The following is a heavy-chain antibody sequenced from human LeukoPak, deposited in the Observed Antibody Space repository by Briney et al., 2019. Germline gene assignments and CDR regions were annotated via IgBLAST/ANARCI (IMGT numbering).Heavy chain of an antibody. Sequence: GGSLRLSCTASSFTLGDWYMNWVRQAPGKGLEWVSGITGSSGTTHYADSVKGRFTISRDNSKNTLYLQMNSLRAEDTALYYCAKARRSWDSHDYWGQGTLVTVSS. J-gene: IGHJ4*02. D-gene: IGHD6-13*01. V-gene: IGHV3-23*01. CDR1: SFTLGDWY. CDR2: ITGSSGTT. CDR3: AKARRSWDSHDY.